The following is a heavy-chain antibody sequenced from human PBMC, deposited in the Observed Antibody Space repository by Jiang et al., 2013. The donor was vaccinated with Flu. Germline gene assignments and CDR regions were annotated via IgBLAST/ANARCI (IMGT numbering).Heavy chain of an antibody. V-gene: IGHV4-59*01. CDR1: GGSISSDY. Sequence: GPGLVKPSETLSLTCTVSGGSISSDYWSWIRQPPGKGLEWIGHSGSTNYNPSLKSRVTISVDTSKNQFSLKLSSVTAADTAVYYCARTITYSYGFGYFDYWAREPWSPPPQ. J-gene: IGHJ4*02. CDR3: ARTITYSYGFGYFDY. CDR2: SGST. D-gene: IGHD5-18*01.